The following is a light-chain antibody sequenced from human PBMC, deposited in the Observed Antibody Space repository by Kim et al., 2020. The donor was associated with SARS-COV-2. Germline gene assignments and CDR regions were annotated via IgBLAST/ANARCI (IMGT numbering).Light chain of an antibody. V-gene: IGLV3-19*01. CDR3: KSRDSSGNLLV. J-gene: IGLJ2*01. Sequence: SSELTQDPAVSVALGQTIRITCQGDNLRTYSASWYQQKQGQAPVLVIFAKNNRPSGIPDRFSGSSSGNTASLTITGAQAEDEADYYCKSRDSSGNLLVFGGGTQLTVL. CDR1: NLRTYS. CDR2: AKN.